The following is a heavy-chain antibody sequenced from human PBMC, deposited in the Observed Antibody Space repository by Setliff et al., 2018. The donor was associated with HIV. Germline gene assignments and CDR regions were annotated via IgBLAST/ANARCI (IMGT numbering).Heavy chain of an antibody. V-gene: IGHV4-39*01. CDR3: ASLGYCSGVRCYQPSYYYYGLDV. Sequence: SETLSLTCTVSGGSIRSTSYYWGWIRQPPGKGLEWIGSIYYSGKTYDNPSLKSRVTLSVDTSKNQFFLKLNSVTAADTAVYYCASLGYCSGVRCYQPSYYYYGLDVWGQGTTVTVSS. CDR1: GGSIRSTSYY. CDR2: IYYSGKT. D-gene: IGHD2-15*01. J-gene: IGHJ6*02.